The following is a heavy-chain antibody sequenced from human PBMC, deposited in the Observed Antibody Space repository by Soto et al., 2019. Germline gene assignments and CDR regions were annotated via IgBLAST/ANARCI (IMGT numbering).Heavy chain of an antibody. CDR3: ARDGPSTYYYYMDV. J-gene: IGHJ6*03. V-gene: IGHV3-21*01. Sequence: GGSLRLSCAASGFTFSSYSMNWVRQAPGKGLEWVSSISSSSSYIYYADSVKGRFTISRDNAKNSLYLQMNSLRAEDTAVYYCARDGPSTYYYYMDVWGKGTTVTVSS. CDR2: ISSSSSYI. D-gene: IGHD2-2*01. CDR1: GFTFSSYS.